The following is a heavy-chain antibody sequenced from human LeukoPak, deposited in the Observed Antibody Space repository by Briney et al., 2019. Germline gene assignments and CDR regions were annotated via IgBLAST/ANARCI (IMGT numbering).Heavy chain of an antibody. CDR2: INHSGST. CDR1: GGSFSGYY. J-gene: IGHJ4*02. CDR3: ARATRPGENLDY. D-gene: IGHD7-27*01. V-gene: IGHV4-34*01. Sequence: SETLSLTCAVYGGSFSGYYWSWIRQPPGKGLEWIGEINHSGSTNYNPSLKSRVTISVDTSKNQFSLKLSSVTAADTAVYYCARATRPGENLDYWGQGTLVTVSS.